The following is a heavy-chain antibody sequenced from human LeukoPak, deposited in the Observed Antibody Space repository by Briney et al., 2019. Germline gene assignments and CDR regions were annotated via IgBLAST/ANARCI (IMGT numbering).Heavy chain of an antibody. CDR2: ISGSGGST. J-gene: IGHJ5*02. Sequence: GGSLRLSCAASGFTFSSYAMSWVRQAPGKGLEWVSAISGSGGSTYYADSVKGRFTISRDNSKNTLYLQMNSLRAEDTAVYYCARDKGVVVVAATWYNWFDPWGQGTQVTVSS. CDR1: GFTFSSYA. D-gene: IGHD2-15*01. V-gene: IGHV3-23*01. CDR3: ARDKGVVVVAATWYNWFDP.